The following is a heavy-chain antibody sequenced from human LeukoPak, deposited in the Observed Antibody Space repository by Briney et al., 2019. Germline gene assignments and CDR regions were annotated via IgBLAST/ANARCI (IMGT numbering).Heavy chain of an antibody. Sequence: GGSLRLSCAASGFTFSSYWMHWVRQAPGKGLVWVSRINTGGSTTDYADSVKGRFTISRDNAKNTLYLQINSLRAEDTAVYYCSRDLRGRDDYWGQGILVIVSS. CDR2: INTGGSTT. D-gene: IGHD5-24*01. CDR3: SRDLRGRDDY. CDR1: GFTFSSYW. J-gene: IGHJ4*02. V-gene: IGHV3-74*01.